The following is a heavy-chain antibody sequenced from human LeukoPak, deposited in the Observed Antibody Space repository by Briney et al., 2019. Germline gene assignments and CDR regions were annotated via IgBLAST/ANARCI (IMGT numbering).Heavy chain of an antibody. V-gene: IGHV3-53*01. CDR1: GFTVSSNY. CDR3: AREKYYYGSGSYYPRGLDY. Sequence: GGSLRLSCAASGFTVSSNYMSWVREAPGKGLEWVSVIYSTGTIYYADSVKGRFTISRDNSKNTLYLQMNSLRAEDTAVYYCAREKYYYGSGSYYPRGLDYWGQGTLVTVSS. CDR2: IYSTGTI. D-gene: IGHD3-10*01. J-gene: IGHJ4*02.